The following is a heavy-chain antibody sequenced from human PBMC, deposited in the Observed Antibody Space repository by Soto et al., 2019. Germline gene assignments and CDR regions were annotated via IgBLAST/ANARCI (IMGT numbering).Heavy chain of an antibody. Sequence: ETLSLTCTVSGGSISGDYWSWIRQPPGKGLEWIGYTANTNYNPSLMGRVTISVDTSKNQFSLKLSSVTAADTAVYYCARLGGSYAVPHFDYWGQGTPVTVSS. CDR2: TANT. CDR1: GGSISGDY. D-gene: IGHD1-26*01. J-gene: IGHJ4*02. V-gene: IGHV4-59*08. CDR3: ARLGGSYAVPHFDY.